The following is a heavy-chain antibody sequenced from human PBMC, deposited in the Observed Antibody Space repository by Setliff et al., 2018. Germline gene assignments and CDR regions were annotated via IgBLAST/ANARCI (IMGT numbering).Heavy chain of an antibody. CDR2: VSTYNGDT. CDR3: ARRPIALAGYRKGAFDI. D-gene: IGHD6-19*01. J-gene: IGHJ3*02. CDR1: GNSFSSFS. V-gene: IGHV1-18*01. Sequence: ASVKVSCKASGNSFSSFSITWVRQAPGQGLEWMGWVSTYNGDTKYAQNFRGRVTMTTDMSTSTVYMELRTLRSDDTAVYFCARRPIALAGYRKGAFDIWGQVTMFTVSS.